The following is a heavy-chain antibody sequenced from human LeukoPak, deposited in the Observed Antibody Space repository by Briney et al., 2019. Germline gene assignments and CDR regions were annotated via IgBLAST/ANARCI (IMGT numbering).Heavy chain of an antibody. Sequence: ASAKVSCTASGYTFTSYYMHWVRQAPGQGLEWMGIINPSCGSTSYAQKFQGRGTITRNTSISSAYMELSSLRSEHTAVYYCARGDGSIDYYMDVWGKGTTVTVSS. J-gene: IGHJ6*03. D-gene: IGHD5-24*01. CDR3: ARGDGSIDYYMDV. CDR2: INPSCGST. V-gene: IGHV1-46*01. CDR1: GYTFTSYY.